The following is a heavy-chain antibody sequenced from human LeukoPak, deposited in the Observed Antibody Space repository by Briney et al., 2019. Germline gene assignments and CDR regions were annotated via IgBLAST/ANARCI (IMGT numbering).Heavy chain of an antibody. CDR1: GGSISSYY. CDR3: ARDSPAGYYDSSGYYGDAFDI. Sequence: SETLSLTCTVCGGSISSYYWSWIRQPPGKGLEWIGYIYYSGRTNYNPSLKSRVTISVDTSKNQFSLKLSSVTAADTAVYYCARDSPAGYYDSSGYYGDAFDIWGQGTMVTVSS. J-gene: IGHJ3*02. CDR2: IYYSGRT. V-gene: IGHV4-59*01. D-gene: IGHD3-22*01.